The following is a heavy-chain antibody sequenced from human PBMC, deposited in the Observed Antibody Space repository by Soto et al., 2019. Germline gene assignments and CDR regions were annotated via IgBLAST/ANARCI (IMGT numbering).Heavy chain of an antibody. D-gene: IGHD2-21*01. V-gene: IGHV3-30*18. CDR3: EKETVVNPFDS. CDR2: ISSDGGIA. CDR1: GFMFSNYG. J-gene: IGHJ4*02. Sequence: PGGSLRLSCAASGFMFSNYGMSWVRQAPGKGLEWIAVISSDGGIAHYADSVRGRFTISRDNSKNTISLQMNSLRAEDTAIYYCEKETVVNPFDSWGQGTLVTVSS.